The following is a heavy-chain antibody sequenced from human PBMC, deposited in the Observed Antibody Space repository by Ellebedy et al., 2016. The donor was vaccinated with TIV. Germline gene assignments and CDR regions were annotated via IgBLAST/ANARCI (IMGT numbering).Heavy chain of an antibody. J-gene: IGHJ5*02. CDR2: ISYSGST. V-gene: IGHV4-59*01. Sequence: MPSETLSLTCTVSGGSISSYYWSWIRQPPGKGLEWIGYISYSGSTNYNPSLKSRVTISVDTSKNQFSLKLSSVTAADTAVYYCARTFYDILTGYLFDPWGQGTLVTVSS. CDR3: ARTFYDILTGYLFDP. D-gene: IGHD3-9*01. CDR1: GGSISSYY.